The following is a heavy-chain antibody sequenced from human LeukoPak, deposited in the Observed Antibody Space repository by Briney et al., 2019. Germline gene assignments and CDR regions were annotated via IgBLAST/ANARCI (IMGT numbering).Heavy chain of an antibody. V-gene: IGHV3-33*06. CDR2: IWYDGSNK. D-gene: IGHD6-19*01. Sequence: GGSLRLSCAASGFTFSTYGMHWVRQAPGKGLEWVAVIWYDGSNKYYADSVKGRFTISRDNSKNTLYLQMNSLRAEDTAVYYCAKDNTWRGWPVRYFDYWGQGTLVTVSS. CDR3: AKDNTWRGWPVRYFDY. CDR1: GFTFSTYG. J-gene: IGHJ4*02.